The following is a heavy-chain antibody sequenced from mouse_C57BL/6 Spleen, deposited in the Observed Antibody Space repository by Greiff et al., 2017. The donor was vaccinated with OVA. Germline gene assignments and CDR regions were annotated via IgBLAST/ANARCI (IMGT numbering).Heavy chain of an antibody. Sequence: VQLQQSGAELVKPGASVKLSCKASGYNFTEYTIHWVKQRSGQGLEWIGWFYPGSGSIKYNEKFKDKATLTADKSSSTVYMKLSRLTSEDSAVYFCARHESHFTTVVAHWYFDVWGTGTTVTVSS. CDR2: FYPGSGSI. J-gene: IGHJ1*03. CDR1: GYNFTEYT. CDR3: ARHESHFTTVVAHWYFDV. V-gene: IGHV1-62-2*01. D-gene: IGHD1-1*01.